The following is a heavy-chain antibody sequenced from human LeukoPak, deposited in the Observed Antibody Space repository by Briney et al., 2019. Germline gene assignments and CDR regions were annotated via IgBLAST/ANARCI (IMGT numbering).Heavy chain of an antibody. D-gene: IGHD4-17*01. Sequence: GGSLRLSCVASGFPLSTYWMHWVRQAPGKGLLWVSRLSGDGSRTAYADSLKGRFTISRDNAKHTLYLQMNSLRAEDTAVYFCARASTTVPNLLDNWGQGTLVTVSS. CDR1: GFPLSTYW. CDR2: LSGDGSRT. J-gene: IGHJ4*02. CDR3: ARASTTVPNLLDN. V-gene: IGHV3-74*03.